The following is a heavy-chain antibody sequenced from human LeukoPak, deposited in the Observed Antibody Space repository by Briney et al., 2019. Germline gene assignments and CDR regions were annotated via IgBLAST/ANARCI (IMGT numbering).Heavy chain of an antibody. CDR2: INHSGST. D-gene: IGHD3-3*01. J-gene: IGHJ6*02. Sequence: PSETLSLTCAVYGGSFSGYYWSWIRQPPGKGLEWIGEINHSGSTNYNPSLKSRVTISVDTSKNQFSLKLSSVTAADTAVYYCARSGYYNYYYYCGMDVWGQGTTVTVSS. CDR3: ARSGYYNYYYYCGMDV. V-gene: IGHV4-34*01. CDR1: GGSFSGYY.